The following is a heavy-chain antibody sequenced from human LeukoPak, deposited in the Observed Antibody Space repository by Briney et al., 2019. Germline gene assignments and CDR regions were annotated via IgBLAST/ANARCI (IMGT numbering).Heavy chain of an antibody. CDR1: GFTFSSYA. J-gene: IGHJ4*02. D-gene: IGHD1-14*01. Sequence: ALRLSCAASGFTFSSYAMHWVRQAPGKGLEWVAVISYDGSNKYYADSVKGRFTISRDNSKNTLYLQMNSLRAEDTAVYYCARNRGNQQFDYWGQGTLVTVSS. CDR2: ISYDGSNK. V-gene: IGHV3-30-3*01. CDR3: ARNRGNQQFDY.